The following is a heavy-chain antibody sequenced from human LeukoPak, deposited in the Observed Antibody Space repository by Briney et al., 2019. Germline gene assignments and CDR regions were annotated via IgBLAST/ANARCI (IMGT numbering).Heavy chain of an antibody. Sequence: SETLSLTCAVSGGSISSSNWWSWVRQPPGKGLEWIGEIYHSGSTNYNPSLKSRVTISVDTSKNQFSLKLSSVTAADTAVYYCARGYSSSWYERPNWFDPWGQGTLVTVPS. D-gene: IGHD6-13*01. V-gene: IGHV4-4*02. CDR3: ARGYSSSWYERPNWFDP. CDR2: IYHSGST. J-gene: IGHJ5*02. CDR1: GGSISSSNW.